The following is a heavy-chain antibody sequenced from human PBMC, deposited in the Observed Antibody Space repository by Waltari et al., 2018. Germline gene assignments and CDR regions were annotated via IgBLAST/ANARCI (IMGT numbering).Heavy chain of an antibody. CDR2: IHGSGRS. CDR3: ARDRGRGLYLDS. Sequence: QVQLQESGPGLVKPSGTLSVTCAVSGDSISGSYWWSWVRQPPGKGLEWSGQIHGSGRSNYNPSLESRVTVSMDTSSSHCSRTVTSATAADTAVYYCARDRGRGLYLDSWGQGTLVTVSP. J-gene: IGHJ4*02. D-gene: IGHD2-15*01. V-gene: IGHV4-4*02. CDR1: GDSISGSYW.